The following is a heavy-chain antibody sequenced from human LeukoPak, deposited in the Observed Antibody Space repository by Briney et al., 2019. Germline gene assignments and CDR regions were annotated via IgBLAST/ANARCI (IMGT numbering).Heavy chain of an antibody. CDR1: GFTVSSNY. CDR3: ARDFFGWGYDVSDI. J-gene: IGHJ3*02. D-gene: IGHD6-19*01. V-gene: IGHV3-53*01. Sequence: GGPLRLSCAASGFTVSSNYMSWVRQAPGKGLEWVSVLYSGGNTYYADSVKGRFTISRDSSKNTLYLQMNSLRAEDTAVYYCARDFFGWGYDVSDIWGQGTLVTVSS. CDR2: LYSGGNT.